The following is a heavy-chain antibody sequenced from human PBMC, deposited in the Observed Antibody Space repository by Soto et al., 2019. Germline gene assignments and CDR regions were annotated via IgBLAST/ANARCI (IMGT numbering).Heavy chain of an antibody. CDR3: ARHLRAFHYFDY. D-gene: IGHD3-10*01. CDR2: IYYSGST. J-gene: IGHJ4*02. V-gene: IGHV4-61*01. Sequence: PSETLSLTCTVSGGSISSASCYWSWIPQPPGKGLEWIGYIYYSGSTNYTPSLKSRVTISVDTSKNQFSLKLSSVTAADTAVYYCARHLRAFHYFDYWGQGTLVTVSS. CDR1: GGSISSASCY.